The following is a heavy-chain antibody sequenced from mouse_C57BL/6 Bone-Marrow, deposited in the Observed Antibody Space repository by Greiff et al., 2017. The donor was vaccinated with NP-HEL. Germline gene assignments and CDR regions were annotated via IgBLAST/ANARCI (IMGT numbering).Heavy chain of an antibody. D-gene: IGHD2-4*01. CDR1: GFTFSDYY. CDR3: AREWGLRRRTYAMDY. CDR2: INYDGSST. Sequence: DVHLVESEGGLVQPGSSMKLSCTASGFTFSDYYMAWVRQVPEKGLEWVANINYDGSSTYYLDSLKSRFIISRDNAKNILYLQMSSLKSEDTATYYCAREWGLRRRTYAMDYWGQGTSVTVSS. V-gene: IGHV5-16*01. J-gene: IGHJ4*01.